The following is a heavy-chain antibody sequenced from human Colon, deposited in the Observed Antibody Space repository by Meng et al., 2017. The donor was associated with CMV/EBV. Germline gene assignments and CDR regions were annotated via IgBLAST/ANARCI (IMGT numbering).Heavy chain of an antibody. CDR3: AHGRGWLTDY. CDR2: IYWDDDN. CDR1: WFSLRTPEVG. D-gene: IGHD6-19*01. Sequence: QITLKEYGPTLVKPTQTLTLSCNLYWFSLRTPEVGVYWIRQPPGKALEWLALIYWDDDNQFRPSLKNRITITKDTSKNQVVLTMTNMDPVDTATYYCAHGRGWLTDYWGQGTLVTVSS. V-gene: IGHV2-5*02. J-gene: IGHJ4*02.